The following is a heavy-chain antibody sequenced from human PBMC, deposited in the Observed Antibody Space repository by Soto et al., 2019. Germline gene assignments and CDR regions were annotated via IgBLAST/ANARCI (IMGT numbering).Heavy chain of an antibody. CDR3: ARVAGSPDY. J-gene: IGHJ4*02. CDR2: INTGKGDT. CDR1: GYTFTSYA. V-gene: IGHV1-3*04. D-gene: IGHD1-26*01. Sequence: ASVKVSCKASGYTFTSYAMHWVRQAPGQGLEWMGWINTGKGDTNYSQKFQGRVTMTRNTSISTAYMELSSLRSEDTAVYYCARVAGSPDYWGQGTLVTVSS.